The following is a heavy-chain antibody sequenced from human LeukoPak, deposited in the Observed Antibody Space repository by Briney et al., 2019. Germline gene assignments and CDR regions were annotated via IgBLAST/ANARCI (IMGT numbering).Heavy chain of an antibody. CDR3: ARGPDILTGYDFDY. Sequence: SETLSLTCAVYGGSFSGYYWSWIRQPAGKGLEWIGRIYTSGSTNYNPSLKSRVTMSVDTSKNQFSLKLSSVTAADTAVYYCARGPDILTGYDFDYWGQGTLVTVSS. D-gene: IGHD3-9*01. J-gene: IGHJ4*02. CDR2: IYTSGST. V-gene: IGHV4-59*10. CDR1: GGSFSGYY.